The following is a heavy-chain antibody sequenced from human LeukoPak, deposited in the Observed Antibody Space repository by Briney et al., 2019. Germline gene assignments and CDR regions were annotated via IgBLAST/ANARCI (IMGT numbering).Heavy chain of an antibody. CDR3: ARDRVYYYDHSGYFDY. V-gene: IGHV4-38-2*02. CDR1: GGSISSGYY. D-gene: IGHD3-22*01. Sequence: SETLSLTCSVSGGSISSGYYWGWIRQPPGKGLEWIGSIYHSGSTYYNPSLKSRVTISVDTSKNQFSLRLSSVTAADTAVYYCARDRVYYYDHSGYFDYWGQGTLVTVSS. J-gene: IGHJ4*02. CDR2: IYHSGST.